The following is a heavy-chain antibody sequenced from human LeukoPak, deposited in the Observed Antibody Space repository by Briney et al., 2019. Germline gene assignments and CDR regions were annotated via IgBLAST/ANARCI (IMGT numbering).Heavy chain of an antibody. Sequence: SETLSLTCTVSGGSISGSYWSWIRQSPGKGLEWIAYIYDSGTTNYNPSLKSRVTISIDTSKNQFSLNLSSVTAADTAVYYCARTEMATSPRGYFDFWSQGTLVTVTS. CDR2: IYDSGTT. D-gene: IGHD5-24*01. V-gene: IGHV4-59*01. CDR3: ARTEMATSPRGYFDF. CDR1: GGSISGSY. J-gene: IGHJ4*02.